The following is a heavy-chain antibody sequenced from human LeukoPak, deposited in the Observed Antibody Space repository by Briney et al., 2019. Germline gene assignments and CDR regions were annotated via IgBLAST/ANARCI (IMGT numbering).Heavy chain of an antibody. D-gene: IGHD3-3*01. CDR1: GGSISSYY. Sequence: KPSETLSLTCTVSGGSISSYYWSWIRQPPGKGLEWIGYIYYSGSTNYNPSLKSRVTISVDTSKNQFSLKLSSVTAADTAVYYCARDINGIGVPYYYYYMDVWGKGTTVTVSS. V-gene: IGHV4-59*01. J-gene: IGHJ6*03. CDR2: IYYSGST. CDR3: ARDINGIGVPYYYYYMDV.